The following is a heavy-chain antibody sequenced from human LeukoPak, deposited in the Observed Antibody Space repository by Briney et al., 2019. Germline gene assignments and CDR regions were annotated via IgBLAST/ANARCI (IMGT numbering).Heavy chain of an antibody. J-gene: IGHJ4*02. CDR3: AKQSAGSSTWYSLHFDY. CDR1: GFTFSSFA. CDR2: ISGSGGST. D-gene: IGHD6-13*01. Sequence: GGSLRLSCAASGFTFSSFAMSWARQAPGQGLEWVSVISGSGGSTFYADSVKGRFTISRDNSKNTLYLQMNSLRADDTAVYFCAKQSAGSSTWYSLHFDYWGEGTRVTVSS. V-gene: IGHV3-23*01.